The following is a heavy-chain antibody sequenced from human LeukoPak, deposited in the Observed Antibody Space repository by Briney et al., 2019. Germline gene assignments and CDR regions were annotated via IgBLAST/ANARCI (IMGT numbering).Heavy chain of an antibody. CDR3: ARARIGYCSSTSCYTFDY. Sequence: ASVKVSCKASGYTFTGYYMHWVRQAPGQGLEWMGWINPNSGGTNYAQKFQGRVTMTRDTSISTAYMELSRLRSDDTAVYYCARARIGYCSSTSCYTFDYWGQGTLVTVSS. V-gene: IGHV1-2*02. D-gene: IGHD2-2*02. J-gene: IGHJ4*02. CDR2: INPNSGGT. CDR1: GYTFTGYY.